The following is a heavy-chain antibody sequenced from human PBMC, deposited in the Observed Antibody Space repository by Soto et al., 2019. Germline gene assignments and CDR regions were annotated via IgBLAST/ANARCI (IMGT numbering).Heavy chain of an antibody. CDR1: GFTISSYA. Sequence: GGSLRLSCAASGFTISSYAMSWVRQAPGKGLEWVSAISGSGGSTYYADSVKGRFTISRDNSKNTLYLQMNSLRAEDTAVYYCAKENDYIWGSYPHPIDYWGQGTLVTVSS. J-gene: IGHJ4*02. V-gene: IGHV3-23*01. D-gene: IGHD3-16*02. CDR3: AKENDYIWGSYPHPIDY. CDR2: ISGSGGST.